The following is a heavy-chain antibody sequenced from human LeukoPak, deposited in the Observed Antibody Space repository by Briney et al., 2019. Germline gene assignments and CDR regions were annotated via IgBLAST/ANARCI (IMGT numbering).Heavy chain of an antibody. CDR3: ARHAYYYGSGSYYGGGDY. CDR1: GYTFTGYY. J-gene: IGHJ4*02. CDR2: INPNSGGT. D-gene: IGHD3-10*01. Sequence: ASVKVSCKASGYTFTGYYMHWVRQAPGQGLEWMGRINPNSGGTNYAQKFQGRVTMTRDTSISTAYMELSRLRSDDTAGYYCARHAYYYGSGSYYGGGDYWGQGTLVTVSS. V-gene: IGHV1-2*06.